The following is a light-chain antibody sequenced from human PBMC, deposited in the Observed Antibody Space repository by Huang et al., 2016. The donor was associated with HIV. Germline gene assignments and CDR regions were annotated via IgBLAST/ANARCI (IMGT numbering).Light chain of an antibody. Sequence: VVLTQSPLSLPVTLGQPASISCKSSHSLLHSDGNTYLNWFLQRPGQSPRRLIYKVSNRDFGVPARFSGSGSGADFTLTISRVEADDIGVYYCMQGTHWPQTFGQGTKVEVK. J-gene: IGKJ1*01. CDR1: HSLLHSDGNTY. CDR2: KVS. CDR3: MQGTHWPQT. V-gene: IGKV2-30*02.